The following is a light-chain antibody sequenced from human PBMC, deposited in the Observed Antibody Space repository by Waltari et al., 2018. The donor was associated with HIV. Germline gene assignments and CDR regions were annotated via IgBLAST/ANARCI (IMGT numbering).Light chain of an antibody. CDR1: SSNIGAGHS. V-gene: IGLV1-40*01. CDR2: HNN. Sequence: QSLLTQPPPVSAAPGQSITISCPGNSSNIGAGHSVHWYHQLPGSAPKLLIYHNNNRPSGVPARFSGSKSGSSASLAITGLRAEDEGDYYCQSHDSSHSSIFGGGTKLTVL. J-gene: IGLJ2*01. CDR3: QSHDSSHSSI.